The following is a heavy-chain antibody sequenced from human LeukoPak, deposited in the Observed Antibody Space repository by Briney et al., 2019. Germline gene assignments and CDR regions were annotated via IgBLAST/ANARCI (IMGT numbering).Heavy chain of an antibody. J-gene: IGHJ3*02. CDR1: GYTFTSYA. D-gene: IGHD3-22*01. Sequence: ASVKVSCKASGYTFTSYAMNWVRQAPGQGLEWVGWINTNTGNPTYAQGFTGRFVFSLDTSVSTAYLQISSLKAEDTAVYYCARHRVVITPFDAFDIWGQGTMVTVSS. CDR2: INTNTGNP. V-gene: IGHV7-4-1*02. CDR3: ARHRVVITPFDAFDI.